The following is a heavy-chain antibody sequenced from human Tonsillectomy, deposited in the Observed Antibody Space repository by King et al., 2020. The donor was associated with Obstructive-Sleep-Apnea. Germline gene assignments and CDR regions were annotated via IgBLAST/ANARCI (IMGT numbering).Heavy chain of an antibody. CDR2: INQDGSEK. Sequence: VQLVESGGGLVQPGGSLRLSCAASGFTFSSYWMSWVRQAPGKGLEWVANINQDGSEKYYVYSVKGRFTISRDNAKNSLYLQMNSLRAEDTAVYYCARDILWFGDDRWFDPWGQGTLVTVSS. V-gene: IGHV3-7*03. CDR1: GFTFSSYW. CDR3: ARDILWFGDDRWFDP. J-gene: IGHJ5*02. D-gene: IGHD3-10*01.